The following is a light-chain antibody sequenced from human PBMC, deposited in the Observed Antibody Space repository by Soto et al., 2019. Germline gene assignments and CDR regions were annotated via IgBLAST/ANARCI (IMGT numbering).Light chain of an antibody. CDR3: MQGTHWPVVLENT. CDR1: QSLVSSDGNTY. Sequence: DVGMTQSPLSLPVTLGQPASISCRSSQSLVSSDGNTYLSWYQQRPDQSPRRLTYKVFNRDSGVPDRVSGSGSGTDFTLKISRVEAEDVATDYCMQGTHWPVVLENTFGQGTKLEIK. J-gene: IGKJ2*01. CDR2: KVF. V-gene: IGKV2-30*01.